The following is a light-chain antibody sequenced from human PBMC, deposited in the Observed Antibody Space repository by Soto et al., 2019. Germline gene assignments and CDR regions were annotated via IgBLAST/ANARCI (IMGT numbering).Light chain of an antibody. Sequence: EIVLTQSPGTLSLSPGERATLSCRASQSVSRTYLAWYQQTPGQAPRLLIYGASNRATGVPDRFSGSGSGTDFTLTISGLEPEDFAVYYCQQYDRSPFTFGQGTRLEIK. CDR2: GAS. CDR3: QQYDRSPFT. J-gene: IGKJ5*01. CDR1: QSVSRTY. V-gene: IGKV3-20*01.